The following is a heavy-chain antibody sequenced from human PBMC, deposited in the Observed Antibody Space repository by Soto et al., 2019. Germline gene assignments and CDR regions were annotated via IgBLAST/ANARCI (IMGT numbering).Heavy chain of an antibody. CDR1: GFTFSSYW. Sequence: GGSLRLSCAASGFTFSSYWMHWVRQAPGKGLVWVSRINSDGSSTSYADSVKGRFTISRDNAKNTLYLQMNSLRAEDTAVYYCARDSGYYDFWSGYGYYYGMDVWGQGTTVTVSS. CDR3: ARDSGYYDFWSGYGYYYGMDV. J-gene: IGHJ6*02. V-gene: IGHV3-74*01. D-gene: IGHD3-3*01. CDR2: INSDGSST.